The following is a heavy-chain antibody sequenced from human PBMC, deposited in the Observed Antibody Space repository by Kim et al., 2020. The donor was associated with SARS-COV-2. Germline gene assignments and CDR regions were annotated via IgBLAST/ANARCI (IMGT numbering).Heavy chain of an antibody. J-gene: IGHJ6*02. CDR3: ARQVYYDFWSGYAYYNHYYGMDV. V-gene: IGHV4-39*01. D-gene: IGHD3-3*01. Sequence: SETLSLTCSVSGGSIINSSYYWGWIRQPPGKGLEWIGSIYYSGSTYYNPSLKSRVTISVDTSRNQFSLKLSSVTAADTAVYYCARQVYYDFWSGYAYYNHYYGMDVWGPGTTVPVSS. CDR2: IYYSGST. CDR1: GGSIINSSYY.